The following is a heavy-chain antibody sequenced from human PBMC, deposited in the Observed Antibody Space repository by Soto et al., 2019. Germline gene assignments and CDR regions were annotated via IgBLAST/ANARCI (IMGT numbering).Heavy chain of an antibody. CDR2: ISSSSTI. CDR1: GFTFSSYS. J-gene: IGHJ6*02. D-gene: IGHD3-3*01. CDR3: AREETYYDFWSGFSRPYGMDV. Sequence: GGSLRLSCAASGFTFSSYSMNWVRQAPGKGLEWVSYISSSSTIYYADSVKGRFTISRDNAKNSLYLQRNSLRDEDTAVYYCAREETYYDFWSGFSRPYGMDVWGQGTTVTVSS. V-gene: IGHV3-48*02.